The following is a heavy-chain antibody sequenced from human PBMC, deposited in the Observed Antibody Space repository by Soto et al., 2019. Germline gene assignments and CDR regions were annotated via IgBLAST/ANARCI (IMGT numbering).Heavy chain of an antibody. D-gene: IGHD1-26*01. Sequence: GGSLRLSCAASGFTFDAYAMHWVRQAPGKGLEWVSGISWNSGSIRYTDSVKARFTISRDNAKNSLYLQMNSLRTEDTALYYCAKDVSGRGSFYYYFGMDVWGHGTTVTVSS. CDR1: GFTFDAYA. V-gene: IGHV3-9*01. J-gene: IGHJ6*02. CDR2: ISWNSGSI. CDR3: AKDVSGRGSFYYYFGMDV.